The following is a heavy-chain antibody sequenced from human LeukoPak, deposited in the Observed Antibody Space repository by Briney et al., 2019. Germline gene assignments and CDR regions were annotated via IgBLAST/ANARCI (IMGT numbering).Heavy chain of an antibody. CDR3: ATHGRITMVRGASAVGFDY. Sequence: SETLSLTCTVSGGSISSGGDYWSWIRQHPGKGLEWIGYIYYSGSTYYNPSLKSRVTISVDTSKNQFSLKLSSVTAADTAVYYCATHGRITMVRGASAVGFDYWGQGTLVTVSS. CDR2: IYYSGST. V-gene: IGHV4-31*03. D-gene: IGHD3-10*01. J-gene: IGHJ4*02. CDR1: GGSISSGGDY.